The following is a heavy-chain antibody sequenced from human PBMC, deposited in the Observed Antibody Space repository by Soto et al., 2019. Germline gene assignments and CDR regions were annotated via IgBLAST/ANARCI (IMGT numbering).Heavy chain of an antibody. CDR3: ARHCRSSWSYYYYGMDV. CDR1: GYSFTSYW. J-gene: IGHJ6*02. D-gene: IGHD6-13*01. CDR2: IYPGDSDT. V-gene: IGHV5-51*01. Sequence: GESLKISCKGSGYSFTSYWIGWVRQMPGKGLEWMGIIYPGDSDTRYSPSFQGQVTISADKSISTAYLQWSSLKASDTAMYYCARHCRSSWSYYYYGMDVWGQGTTVTAP.